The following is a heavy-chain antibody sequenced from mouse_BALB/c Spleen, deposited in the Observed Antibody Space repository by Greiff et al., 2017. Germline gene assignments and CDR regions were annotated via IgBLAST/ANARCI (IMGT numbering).Heavy chain of an antibody. Sequence: EVQLQQSGAELVRSGASVKLSCTASGFNIKDYYMHWVKQRPEQGLEWIGWIDPENGDTEYAPKFQGKATMTADTSSNTAYLQLSSLTSEDTAVYYCNADGITTKFAYWGQGTLVTVSA. J-gene: IGHJ3*01. CDR1: GFNIKDYY. CDR2: IDPENGDT. D-gene: IGHD2-4*01. V-gene: IGHV14-4*02. CDR3: NADGITTKFAY.